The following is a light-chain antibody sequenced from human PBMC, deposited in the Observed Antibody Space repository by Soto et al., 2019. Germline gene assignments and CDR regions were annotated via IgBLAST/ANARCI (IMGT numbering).Light chain of an antibody. J-gene: IGKJ4*01. Sequence: DIQMTQSPSSLSASVGDRVTITCRASLGIRNDLGWYQHKPGKAPKRLIYAASSLQSGVPSRFSGSGSGTEFTLTISSLQPEDFATYYCQQSYSPFLTFGGGTKVDIK. CDR2: AAS. CDR3: QQSYSPFLT. V-gene: IGKV1-17*01. CDR1: LGIRND.